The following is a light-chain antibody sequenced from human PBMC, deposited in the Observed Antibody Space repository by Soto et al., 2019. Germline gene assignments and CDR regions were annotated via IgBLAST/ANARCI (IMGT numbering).Light chain of an antibody. CDR2: DAS. Sequence: EIVLTQSPATLSLSPGERATLSCRASQSVRNYLAWYQQKPGQAPRLLIYDASNRATGIPARFSGSGSGTDFTLTISSLEPEDFAVYYCHQRINWPPITFGQGTRLVIK. CDR3: HQRINWPPIT. V-gene: IGKV3-11*01. CDR1: QSVRNY. J-gene: IGKJ5*01.